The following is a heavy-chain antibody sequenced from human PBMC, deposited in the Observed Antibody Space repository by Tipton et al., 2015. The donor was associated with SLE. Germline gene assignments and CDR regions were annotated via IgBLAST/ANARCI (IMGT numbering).Heavy chain of an antibody. D-gene: IGHD3-10*01. CDR3: ARGVMWFGVLLTPREDS. CDR2: IHHSGDT. V-gene: IGHV4-38-2*02. J-gene: IGHJ4*02. Sequence: TLSLTCSVSGSSISRGYYWSWIRQPPGKGLEWTGTIHHSGDTYYNPSLRSRLTISVDTSKNQFSLHLSSVTAEDTAVYYCARGVMWFGVLLTPREDSWGRGTLVTVSS. CDR1: GSSISRGYY.